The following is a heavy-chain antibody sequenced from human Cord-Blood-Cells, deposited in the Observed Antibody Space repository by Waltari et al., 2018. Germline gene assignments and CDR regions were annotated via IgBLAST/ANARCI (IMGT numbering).Heavy chain of an antibody. CDR3: ARYSATVTTFLDY. Sequence: QLQLQESGPGLVKPSETLSLTCTVSGGSISSSSYYWGWIRQPPGKGLEWIGSIYYSGSTYYNPSLKSRVTISGDTSKNQFSLKLSSVTAADTAVYYCARYSATVTTFLDYWGQGTLVTVSS. CDR2: IYYSGST. CDR1: GGSISSSSYY. J-gene: IGHJ4*02. V-gene: IGHV4-39*01. D-gene: IGHD4-4*01.